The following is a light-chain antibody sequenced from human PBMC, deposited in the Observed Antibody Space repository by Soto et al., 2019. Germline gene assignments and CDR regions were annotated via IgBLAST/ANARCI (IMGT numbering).Light chain of an antibody. CDR2: GNN. V-gene: IGLV1-40*01. Sequence: QSVLTQLPSVSGAPGQRVTISCIGAGYVVHWYQQLPGTAPKVLIYGNNNRPSGVPDRFSGSKSGTSASLAITGLQAEDEADYYCQSYDSSLSGWVFGGGTKLTVL. J-gene: IGLJ3*02. CDR1: GAGYV. CDR3: QSYDSSLSGWV.